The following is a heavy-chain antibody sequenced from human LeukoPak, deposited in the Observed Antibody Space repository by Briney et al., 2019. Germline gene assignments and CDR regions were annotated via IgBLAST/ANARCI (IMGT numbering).Heavy chain of an antibody. CDR3: ASVYNYPEGAFDI. Sequence: PSETLSLTCAVSGGSISSGGYSWSWIRQPPGKGLEWIGYIYHSGSTNYNPSLKSRVTISVDTSKNQFSLKLSSVTAADTAVYYCASVYNYPEGAFDIWGQGTMVTVSS. CDR2: IYHSGST. J-gene: IGHJ3*02. CDR1: GGSISSGGYS. V-gene: IGHV4-30-2*01. D-gene: IGHD1-14*01.